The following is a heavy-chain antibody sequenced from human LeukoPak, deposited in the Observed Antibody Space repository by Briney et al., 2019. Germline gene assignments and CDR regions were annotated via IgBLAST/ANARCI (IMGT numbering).Heavy chain of an antibody. J-gene: IGHJ4*02. V-gene: IGHV3-11*01. CDR3: AKQDMLTGYIFFDY. Sequence: GGSLRLSCAASGFTFSDYYMSWIRQAPGKGLEWVSYISSSGSTIYYADSVKGRFTISRDNSKNTLYLQMKSLRAEDTAVYYCAKQDMLTGYIFFDYSGQGTLVTASS. CDR2: ISSSGSTI. D-gene: IGHD3-9*01. CDR1: GFTFSDYY.